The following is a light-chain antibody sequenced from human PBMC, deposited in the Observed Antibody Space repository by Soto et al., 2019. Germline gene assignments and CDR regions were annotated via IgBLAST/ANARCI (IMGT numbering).Light chain of an antibody. CDR2: GAS. Sequence: EKVMTQSPATLSVSPGERATLSCRASQSVSSYLAWYQQKPGRALRLLIDGASTRATGIPDRFSGSGSGTDFTLTISRLEPEDVAVYYCQQYEAVVTFGQGTKVDIK. CDR1: QSVSSY. J-gene: IGKJ1*01. CDR3: QQYEAVVT. V-gene: IGKV3D-15*01.